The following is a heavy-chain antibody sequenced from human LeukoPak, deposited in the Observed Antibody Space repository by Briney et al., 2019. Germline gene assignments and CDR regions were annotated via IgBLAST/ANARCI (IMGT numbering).Heavy chain of an antibody. V-gene: IGHV4-59*01. D-gene: IGHD6-19*01. CDR3: ARARVGVAGFFDY. CDR1: DGSISTYY. J-gene: IGHJ4*02. Sequence: SETLSLTCTVSDGSISTYYWSWIRQPPGKGLEWIGYIYYSGSTNHNPSLKSRLTISVDTSKNQLSLKLSSVTAADTAVYYCARARVGVAGFFDYWGQATLVTVSS. CDR2: IYYSGST.